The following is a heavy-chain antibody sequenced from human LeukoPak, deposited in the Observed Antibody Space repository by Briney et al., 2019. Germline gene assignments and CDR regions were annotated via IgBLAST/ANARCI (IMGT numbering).Heavy chain of an antibody. CDR3: ARGLVFGQHIDH. CDR1: GGSISSXX. CDR2: IYYSGST. D-gene: IGHD3-3*01. Sequence: SETXXLXXXXXGGSISSXXWRWIRQXPGKGXEWIGYIYYSGSTNYNPSLKRRVTISVDTSKNQFSLNLSSLTAADTAVYYCARGLVFGQHIDHWGQGTLVTVSS. V-gene: IGHV4-59*01. J-gene: IGHJ5*02.